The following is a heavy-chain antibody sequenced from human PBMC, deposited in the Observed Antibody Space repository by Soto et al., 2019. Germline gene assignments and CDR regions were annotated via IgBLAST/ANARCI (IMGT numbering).Heavy chain of an antibody. CDR2: INPSGGST. CDR1: GYTFTSYY. J-gene: IGHJ4*02. V-gene: IGHV1-46*03. CDR3: ASPGTTGEYYFDY. D-gene: IGHD1-1*01. Sequence: GASVKVSCKASGYTFTSYYIHWVRQAPGQGLEWMGIINPSGGSTSYAQKFQGRVTMTRDTSTSTVYMELSSLRSEDTAVYYCASPGTTGEYYFDYWGQGTLVTVSS.